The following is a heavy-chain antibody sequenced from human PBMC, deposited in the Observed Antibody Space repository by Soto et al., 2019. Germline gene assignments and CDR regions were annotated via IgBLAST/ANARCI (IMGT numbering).Heavy chain of an antibody. V-gene: IGHV1-46*01. Sequence: GASVKVSCKASGYTITSYYVHWVRQAPGQGLEWMGIINPSGGSTSYAQKFQGRVTMTRDTSTSTVYMELSSLRSEDTAVYYCARLATYYYDSSGYYYDYWGQGTLVTVSS. D-gene: IGHD3-22*01. CDR1: GYTITSYY. CDR3: ARLATYYYDSSGYYYDY. J-gene: IGHJ4*02. CDR2: INPSGGST.